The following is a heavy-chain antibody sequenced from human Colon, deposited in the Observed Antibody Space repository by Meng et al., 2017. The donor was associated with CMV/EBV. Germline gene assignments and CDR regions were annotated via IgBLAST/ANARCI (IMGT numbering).Heavy chain of an antibody. Sequence: QVQLVQSGAEVKKPGASVKVSCKASGYTFTDNYMHWVRQAPGQGLEWMGRINPNSGGTNYAQKFQGRVTMTRDTSISTAYMELSRLRSDDTAVYYCARGKNYYDSSGYRKGLDYWGQGTLVTVSS. CDR2: INPNSGGT. D-gene: IGHD3-22*01. CDR3: ARGKNYYDSSGYRKGLDY. CDR1: GYTFTDNY. V-gene: IGHV1-2*06. J-gene: IGHJ4*02.